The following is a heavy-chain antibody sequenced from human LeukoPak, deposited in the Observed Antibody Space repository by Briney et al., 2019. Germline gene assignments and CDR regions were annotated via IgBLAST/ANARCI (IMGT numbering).Heavy chain of an antibody. CDR3: ARAVVPRAFDI. V-gene: IGHV4-61*02. D-gene: IGHD4-23*01. CDR1: GGSISSGSYY. Sequence: SETLPLTCTVSGGSISSGSYYWSWIRQPAGTGLEWIGRIYTSGSTSYNPSLKSRVTISVDTSKNQFSLKLSSVTAADTAVYYCARAVVPRAFDIWGQGTMVTVSS. CDR2: IYTSGST. J-gene: IGHJ3*02.